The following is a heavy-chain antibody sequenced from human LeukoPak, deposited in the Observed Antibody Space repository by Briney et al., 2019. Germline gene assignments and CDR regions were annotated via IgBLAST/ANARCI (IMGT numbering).Heavy chain of an antibody. J-gene: IGHJ4*02. V-gene: IGHV1-18*01. D-gene: IGHD3-22*01. CDR1: DYTFTNYG. CDR3: ARDYYDSSGYYYVFAY. Sequence: ASVKVSCKASDYTFTNYGISWVRQAPGQGLEWMVWISAYNGNTNQAQKLQGRVTITTDTSTRTAYMELRSLRSDDTAVYYCARDYYDSSGYYYVFAYWGQGTLVTVSS. CDR2: ISAYNGNT.